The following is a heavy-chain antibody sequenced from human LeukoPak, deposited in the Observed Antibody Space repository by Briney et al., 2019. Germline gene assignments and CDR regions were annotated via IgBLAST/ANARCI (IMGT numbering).Heavy chain of an antibody. D-gene: IGHD1-26*01. V-gene: IGHV4-59*08. CDR2: IHYTGRT. J-gene: IGHJ4*02. CDR3: AKSGGYGLIDY. Sequence: SETLSLTCTVSGGSINSYYWSWIRQPPGKALECIGYIHYTGRTHYNLPLKTRVPISVDTSKSQCSLKLSSVTAADTAIYYCAKSGGYGLIDYWGKGTLVTVSS. CDR1: GGSINSYY.